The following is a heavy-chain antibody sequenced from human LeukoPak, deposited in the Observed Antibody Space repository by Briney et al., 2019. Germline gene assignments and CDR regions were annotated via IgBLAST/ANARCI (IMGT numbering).Heavy chain of an antibody. D-gene: IGHD3-22*01. CDR1: GYSISSGYY. CDR3: AKAYDSSGN. CDR2: IYHSGST. Sequence: PSETLSLTCAVSGYSISSGYYWGWIRQPPGKGLEWIGSIYHSGSTYYNPSLKSRVTISVDTSKNQFSLKLSSVTAADTAVYYCAKAYDSSGNWGQGTLVTVSS. V-gene: IGHV4-38-2*01. J-gene: IGHJ4*02.